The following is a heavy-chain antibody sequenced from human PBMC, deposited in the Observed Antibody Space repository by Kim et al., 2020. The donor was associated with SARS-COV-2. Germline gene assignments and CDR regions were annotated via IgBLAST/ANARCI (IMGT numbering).Heavy chain of an antibody. V-gene: IGHV3-48*04. J-gene: IGHJ3*02. Sequence: GGSLRLSCAASGFTFSSYSMNWVRQAPGKGLEWVSYISSSSSTIYYADSVKGRFTISRDNAKNSLYLQMNSLRAEDTAVYYCALYYYDSSGYFDAFDIWGQGTMVTVSS. CDR1: GFTFSSYS. CDR3: ALYYYDSSGYFDAFDI. CDR2: ISSSSSTI. D-gene: IGHD3-22*01.